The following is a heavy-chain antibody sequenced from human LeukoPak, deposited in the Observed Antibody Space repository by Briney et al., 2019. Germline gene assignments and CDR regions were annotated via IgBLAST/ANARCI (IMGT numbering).Heavy chain of an antibody. D-gene: IGHD2-8*01. CDR2: ISFDGSNK. J-gene: IGHJ4*02. CDR1: GFTFRTYA. V-gene: IGHV3-30-3*01. Sequence: AGGSLRLSCAASGFTFRTYAIHWVRQAPGKGLEWVAVISFDGSNKYYADSVKGRFTISRDNAKNSLYLQMSTLRAEDTAVYYCARDRAMDDYWGQGTLVTVSS. CDR3: ARDRAMDDY.